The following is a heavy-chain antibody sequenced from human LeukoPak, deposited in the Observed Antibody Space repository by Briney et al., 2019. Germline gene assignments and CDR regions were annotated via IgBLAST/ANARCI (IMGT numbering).Heavy chain of an antibody. J-gene: IGHJ6*03. CDR1: GYTFTGYY. CDR2: INPNSGGT. CDR3: ARANWNPDYYYYMDV. D-gene: IGHD1-20*01. V-gene: IGHV1-2*02. Sequence: ASVKVSCKASGYTFTGYYMHWVRQAPGQGLEWMGWINPNSGGTNYAQKFQGRVTMTRDTSISTAYMELSRLRSDDTAVYYCARANWNPDYYYYMDVWGKGTTVTVSS.